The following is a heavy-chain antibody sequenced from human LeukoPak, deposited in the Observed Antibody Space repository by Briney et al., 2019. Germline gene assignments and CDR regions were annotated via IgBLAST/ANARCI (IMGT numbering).Heavy chain of an antibody. Sequence: GASVKVSCKTSGYSFTGHYIHWVRQAPGQGLEWMGWISAYNGNTNYAQKLQGRVTMTTDTSTSTAYMELRSLRSDDTAVYYCARDPTPFYYGSGSYSDYWGQGTLVTVSS. CDR2: ISAYNGNT. J-gene: IGHJ4*02. CDR1: GYSFTGHY. V-gene: IGHV1-18*04. CDR3: ARDPTPFYYGSGSYSDY. D-gene: IGHD3-10*01.